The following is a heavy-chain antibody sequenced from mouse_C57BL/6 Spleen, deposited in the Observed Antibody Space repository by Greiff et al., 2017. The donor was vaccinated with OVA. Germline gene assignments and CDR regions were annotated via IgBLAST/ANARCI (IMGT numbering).Heavy chain of an antibody. J-gene: IGHJ2*01. CDR3: ARAQATDFDY. D-gene: IGHD3-2*02. CDR2: INPGSGGT. Sequence: VQLKQSGAELVRPGTSVKVSCKASGYAFTNYLIEWVKQRPGQGLEWIGVINPGSGGTNYNEKFKGKATLTADKSSSTAYMQLSSLTSEDSAVYFCARAQATDFDYWGQGTTLTVSS. V-gene: IGHV1-54*01. CDR1: GYAFTNYL.